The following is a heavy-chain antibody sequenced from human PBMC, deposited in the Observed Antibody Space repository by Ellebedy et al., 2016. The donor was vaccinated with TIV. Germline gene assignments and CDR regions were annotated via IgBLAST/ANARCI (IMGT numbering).Heavy chain of an antibody. CDR1: GYTFTGYY. CDR3: ATLFGELLYEGVGVGDYYYGMDV. Sequence: ASVKVSCXASGYTFTGYYMHWVRQAPGQGLEWMGIINPSGGSTSYAQKFQGRVTMTRDTSTSTVYMELSSLRSEDTAVYYCATLFGELLYEGVGVGDYYYGMDVWGQGTTVTVSS. D-gene: IGHD3-10*02. CDR2: INPSGGST. V-gene: IGHV1-46*01. J-gene: IGHJ6*02.